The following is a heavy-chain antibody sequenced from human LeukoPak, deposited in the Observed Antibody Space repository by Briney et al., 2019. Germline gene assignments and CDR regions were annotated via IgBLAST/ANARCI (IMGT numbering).Heavy chain of an antibody. CDR2: VYYTGSI. D-gene: IGHD3/OR15-3a*01. J-gene: IGHJ4*02. Sequence: SETLSLTCTVSGASIKNYYFSWMRQAPGKGLQWIGNVYYTGSINYNPSLKSRVTISVDTSKNQISLKLTSVTAADTAMYHCARVSLGTGAYFFDYWGQGTLLTLSS. V-gene: IGHV4-59*01. CDR3: ARVSLGTGAYFFDY. CDR1: GASIKNYY.